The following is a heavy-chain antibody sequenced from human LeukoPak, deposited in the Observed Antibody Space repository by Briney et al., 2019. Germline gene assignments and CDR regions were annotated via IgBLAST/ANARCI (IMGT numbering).Heavy chain of an antibody. V-gene: IGHV3-23*01. J-gene: IGHJ6*03. CDR2: ISGSGGST. Sequence: PGGSLRLSCAASGFTFSSYAMSWVRQAPGKGLEWVSAISGSGGSTYYADSVKGRFTISRDNSKNTLYLQMNSLRAEDTAVYYCAKVGRSTSYYYYYMDVWGKGTTVTVSS. CDR3: AKVGRSTSYYYYYMDV. D-gene: IGHD2-2*01. CDR1: GFTFSSYA.